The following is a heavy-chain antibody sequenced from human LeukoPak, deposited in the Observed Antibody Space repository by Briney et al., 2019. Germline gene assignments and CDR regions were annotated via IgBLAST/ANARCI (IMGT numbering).Heavy chain of an antibody. D-gene: IGHD3-22*01. Sequence: GGSLRLSCAASGFTVSSNYMSWVRQAPGKGLEWVSNIYSGGNTYYADSVKGRFTISRDNSKNTLYLQMNSLRAEDTVVYYCARATNYYDSSGYYFFDYWGQGTLLTVSS. CDR2: IYSGGNT. CDR1: GFTVSSNY. V-gene: IGHV3-53*01. J-gene: IGHJ4*02. CDR3: ARATNYYDSSGYYFFDY.